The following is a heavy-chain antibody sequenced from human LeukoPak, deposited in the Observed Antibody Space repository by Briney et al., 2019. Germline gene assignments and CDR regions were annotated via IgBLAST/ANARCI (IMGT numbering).Heavy chain of an antibody. CDR2: IKRDGSEK. CDR3: ARVGFFEWLLYYYYYYGMDV. D-gene: IGHD3-3*02. V-gene: IGHV3-7*05. J-gene: IGHJ6*02. CDR1: GFTFSSYW. Sequence: GGSRRLSCAASGFTFSSYWMSWVRQAPGKGLEWVANIKRDGSEKYYVDSVKGRFTISRDNAKNSLYLQMNSLRAEDTAVYYCARVGFFEWLLYYYYYYGMDVWGQGTTVTVSS.